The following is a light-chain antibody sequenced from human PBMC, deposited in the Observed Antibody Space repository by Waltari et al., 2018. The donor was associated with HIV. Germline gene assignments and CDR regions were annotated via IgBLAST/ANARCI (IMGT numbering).Light chain of an antibody. CDR1: SSDVGAYNF. CDR3: SSYTGDNSVL. V-gene: IGLV2-14*01. CDR2: EVS. J-gene: IGLJ3*02. Sequence: QSALTQPASVSGSPGQSITISCTGSSSDVGAYNFVSWYQQHPGKAPKVLIHEVSKRPSWVSNRFSASKSGNTASLTISGLQAEDEADYYCSSYTGDNSVLFGGGTKLSVV.